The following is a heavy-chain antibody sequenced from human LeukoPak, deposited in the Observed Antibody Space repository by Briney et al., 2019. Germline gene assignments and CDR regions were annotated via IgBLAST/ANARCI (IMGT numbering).Heavy chain of an antibody. V-gene: IGHV3-23*01. CDR3: AKDPVGQQLVRGFGSPYFDY. CDR2: ISGSGGST. CDR1: GFTFSTNS. D-gene: IGHD6-13*01. J-gene: IGHJ4*02. Sequence: GGSLRLSCAASGFTFSTNSMNWVRQAPGKGLEWVSAISGSGGSTYYADSVKGRFTISRDNSKNTLYLQMNSLRAEDTAVYYCAKDPVGQQLVRGFGSPYFDYWGQGTLVTVSS.